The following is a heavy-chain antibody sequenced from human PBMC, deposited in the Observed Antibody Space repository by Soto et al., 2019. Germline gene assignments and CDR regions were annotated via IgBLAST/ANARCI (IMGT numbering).Heavy chain of an antibody. V-gene: IGHV3-11*03. CDR1: GFDFSDFH. J-gene: IGHJ4*02. Sequence: GGSLRLSCVASGFDFSDFHISWVRQAPGKGLEWISYISSSLGHTDYAESVKGRFTISRDNAKSSVFLEMSDLRSDNTAVYYCAANWNFGLNFWGQGTLVTVSS. D-gene: IGHD1-1*01. CDR3: AANWNFGLNF. CDR2: ISSSLGHT.